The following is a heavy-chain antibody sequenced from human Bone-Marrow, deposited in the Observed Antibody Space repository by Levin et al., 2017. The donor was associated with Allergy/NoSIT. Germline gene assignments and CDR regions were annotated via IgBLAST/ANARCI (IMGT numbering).Heavy chain of an antibody. D-gene: IGHD6-19*01. V-gene: IGHV1-69*04. CDR1: GGTFSSYA. CDR3: ARAFSIAVADAFDI. J-gene: IGHJ3*02. Sequence: SVKVSCKASGGTFSSYAISWVRQAPGQGLEWMGRIIPILGIANYAQKFQGRVTITADKSTSTAYMELSSLRSEDTAVYYCARAFSIAVADAFDIWGQGTMVTVSS. CDR2: IIPILGIA.